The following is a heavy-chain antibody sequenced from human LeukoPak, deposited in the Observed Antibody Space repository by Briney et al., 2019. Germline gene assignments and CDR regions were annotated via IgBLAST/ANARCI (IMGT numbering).Heavy chain of an antibody. D-gene: IGHD2-15*01. V-gene: IGHV1-18*01. J-gene: IGHJ4*02. CDR1: GYTFTNYG. CDR2: VSAYADNT. CDR3: ARDCIGCHGFDY. Sequence: ASVKVSCTASGYTFTNYGISWVRQPPGQGLEWMGWVSAYADNTNYVQKLQGRVTMTTDTSTSTAYMELRSLISDDTAVYYCARDCIGCHGFDYWGQGTLVTVSS.